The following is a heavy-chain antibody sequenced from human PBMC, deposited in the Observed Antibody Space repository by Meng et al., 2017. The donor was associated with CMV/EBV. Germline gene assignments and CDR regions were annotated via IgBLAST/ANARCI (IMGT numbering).Heavy chain of an antibody. CDR3: ARGSPNGGWYQVDY. D-gene: IGHD6-19*01. V-gene: IGHV4-59*01. Sequence: SETLSLTCTVSGDSISAYCWSWIRRPPGKGLEWIGYVDYRGRNKYNPSLENRVTRSVETARKQFFLRLSSVTATDTSVYYCARGSPNGGWYQVDYWGQGTLVTVSS. CDR2: VDYRGRN. J-gene: IGHJ4*02. CDR1: GDSISAYC.